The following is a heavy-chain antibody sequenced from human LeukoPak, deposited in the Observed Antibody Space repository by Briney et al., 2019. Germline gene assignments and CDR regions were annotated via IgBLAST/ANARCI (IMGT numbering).Heavy chain of an antibody. J-gene: IGHJ4*02. V-gene: IGHV4-4*07. CDR1: GGSISSYY. D-gene: IGHD1-26*01. Sequence: SETLSLTCTVSGGSISSYYWSWIRQPAGKGLEWIGRIYTSGSANYNPSLKSRVTMSVDASKNQFSLNLTSVTAADTAMYYCAKSGGDLLPPLLDYWGQGTLVTVSS. CDR3: AKSGGDLLPPLLDY. CDR2: IYTSGSA.